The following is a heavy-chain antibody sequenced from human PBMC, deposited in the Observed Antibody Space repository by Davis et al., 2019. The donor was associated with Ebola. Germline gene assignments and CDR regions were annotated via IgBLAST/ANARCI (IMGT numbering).Heavy chain of an antibody. V-gene: IGHV3-33*08. D-gene: IGHD3-9*01. CDR2: IWYDGSNK. J-gene: IGHJ4*02. Sequence: GESLKISCAASGFTVSSSYMSWVRQVPGKGLEWVAVIWYDGSNKYYADSVKGRFTISRDNSKNTLYLQMNSLRAEDTAVYYCARGEDYYDILTGYPFDYWGQGTLVTVSS. CDR3: ARGEDYYDILTGYPFDY. CDR1: GFTVSSSY.